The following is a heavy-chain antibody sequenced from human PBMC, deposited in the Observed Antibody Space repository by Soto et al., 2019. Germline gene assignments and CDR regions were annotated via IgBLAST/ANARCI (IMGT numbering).Heavy chain of an antibody. J-gene: IGHJ4*02. CDR1: GFTFSSYS. Sequence: LRLSCAASGFTFSSYSMNWVRQAPGKGLEWVSSISSSSSYIYYADSVKGRFTISRDNAKNSLYLQMNSLRAEDTAVYYCARGGILTGSEFDYWGQGTLVTVSS. CDR2: ISSSSSYI. V-gene: IGHV3-21*01. D-gene: IGHD3-9*01. CDR3: ARGGILTGSEFDY.